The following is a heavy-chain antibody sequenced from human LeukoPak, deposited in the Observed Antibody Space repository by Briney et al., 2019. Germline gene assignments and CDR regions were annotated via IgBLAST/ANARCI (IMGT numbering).Heavy chain of an antibody. V-gene: IGHV1-18*01. CDR2: ISVYNGNT. Sequence: ASVKVSCKASGYTFTSYGITWVRQAPGQGLEWMGWISVYNGNTNYAQKLQGRVTMTTDTSTSTAYMELSSLRSEDTAVYYCARTVVPAAIGWGYFDYWGQGTLVTVSS. CDR1: GYTFTSYG. CDR3: ARTVVPAAIGWGYFDY. J-gene: IGHJ4*02. D-gene: IGHD2-2*02.